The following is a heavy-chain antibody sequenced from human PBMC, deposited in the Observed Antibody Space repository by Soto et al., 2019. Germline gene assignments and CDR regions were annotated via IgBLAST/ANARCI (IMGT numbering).Heavy chain of an antibody. V-gene: IGHV4-31*03. Sequence: PSETLSLTCTVSGGSVNSGGYHWSWIRQHPGKGLEWIGDIYYSGSTYYNPSLKSRVTISIDTSTNHFSLHLSALTAADTAVYYCARAPIPNWNYYGMDVWGQGTTATVSS. J-gene: IGHJ6*02. D-gene: IGHD1-1*01. CDR1: GGSVNSGGYH. CDR3: ARAPIPNWNYYGMDV. CDR2: IYYSGST.